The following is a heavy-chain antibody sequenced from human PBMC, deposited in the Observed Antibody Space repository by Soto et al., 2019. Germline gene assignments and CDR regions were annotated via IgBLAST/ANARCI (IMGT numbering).Heavy chain of an antibody. V-gene: IGHV4-31*03. Sequence: SETLSLTCTVSGGSISSGGYYWSWIRQHPGKGLEWIGYIYYSGSTYYNPSLKSRVTISADTSKNQFSLKLSSVTAADTAVYYCARWSLRANWFDPWGQGTLVTVSS. J-gene: IGHJ5*02. CDR3: ARWSLRANWFDP. CDR2: IYYSGST. D-gene: IGHD3-3*01. CDR1: GGSISSGGYY.